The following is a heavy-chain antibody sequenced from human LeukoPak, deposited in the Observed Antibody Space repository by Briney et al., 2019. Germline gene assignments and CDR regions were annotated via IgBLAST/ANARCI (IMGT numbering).Heavy chain of an antibody. J-gene: IGHJ4*02. CDR2: ISYDGSNK. CDR3: AKGGGSSGRSYYFDY. Sequence: GGSLRLSCAASGFTFSSYGMHWVRQAPGKGLEWVAVISYDGSNKYYADSVKGRFTISRDNSKNTMNLQMNSLRAEDTAVYYCAKGGGSSGRSYYFDYWGQGTLVTVSS. CDR1: GFTFSSYG. D-gene: IGHD6-19*01. V-gene: IGHV3-30*18.